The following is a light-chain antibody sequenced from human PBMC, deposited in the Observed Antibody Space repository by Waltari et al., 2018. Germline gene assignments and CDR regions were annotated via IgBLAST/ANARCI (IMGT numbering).Light chain of an antibody. CDR3: QQSYTMPMYT. J-gene: IGKJ2*01. CDR1: QDISNN. CDR2: AVF. Sequence: DIQMTQSPSSLSASVGDRVTITCRASQDISNNLNWYQQKPGKAPDLLIFAVFTLQSGVPSRFSGSGSGTEFTRTISSLQPEDSATYYCQQSYTMPMYTFGQGTKLEIK. V-gene: IGKV1-39*01.